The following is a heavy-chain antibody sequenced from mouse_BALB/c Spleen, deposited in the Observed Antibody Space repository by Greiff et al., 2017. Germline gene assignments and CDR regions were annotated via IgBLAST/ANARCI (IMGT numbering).Heavy chain of an antibody. CDR2: IWAGGST. J-gene: IGHJ1*01. CDR1: GFSLTSYG. D-gene: IGHD1-1*01. Sequence: VQLQQSGPGLVAPSQSLSITCTVSGFSLTSYGVHWVRQPPGKGLEWLGVIWAGGSTNYNSALMSRLSISKDNSKSQVFLKMNSLQTDDTAMYYCARGSSYSYWYFDVWGAGTTVTVSS. CDR3: ARGSSYSYWYFDV. V-gene: IGHV2-9*02.